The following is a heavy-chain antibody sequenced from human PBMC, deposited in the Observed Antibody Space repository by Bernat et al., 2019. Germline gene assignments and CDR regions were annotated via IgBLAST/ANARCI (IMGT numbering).Heavy chain of an antibody. CDR2: INLDGSEK. Sequence: EVQLVESGGGLVPPGGSLRLSCVVSGFTFSNTWMNWVRQAPGKGLEWVAYINLDGSEKNYVDSVRGRFTISRDNAKNSLYLEMNNLRAEDTAVYYCVRVPRLAAYWGQGTLVTVSA. CDR1: GFTFSNTW. D-gene: IGHD6-13*01. CDR3: VRVPRLAAY. V-gene: IGHV3-7*03. J-gene: IGHJ4*02.